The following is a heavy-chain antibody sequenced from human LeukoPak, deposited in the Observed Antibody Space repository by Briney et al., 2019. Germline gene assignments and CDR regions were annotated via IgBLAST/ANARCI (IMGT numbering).Heavy chain of an antibody. D-gene: IGHD4-17*01. V-gene: IGHV4-61*01. CDR3: ARSYGDYANTFDY. J-gene: IGHJ4*02. CDR1: AGSVSNGNYY. Sequence: SETLSLTCTVSAGSVSNGNYYWSWLRQPPGKALEWIGYISYTGTTYYIPSLEGRVTISVDTSKNQFSVKLNSVTAADTAVYYCARSYGDYANTFDYWGQGTLVTVSS. CDR2: ISYTGTT.